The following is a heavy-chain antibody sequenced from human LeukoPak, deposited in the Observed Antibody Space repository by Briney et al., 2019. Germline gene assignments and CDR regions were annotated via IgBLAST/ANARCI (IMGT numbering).Heavy chain of an antibody. CDR1: GGSISSSSYY. D-gene: IGHD6-6*01. CDR2: IYYSGST. J-gene: IGHJ3*02. Sequence: SETLSLTCTVSGGSISSSSYYWGWIRQPPRKGLEWIGSIYYSGSTYYNPSLKSRVTISVDTSKNQFSLKLSSVTAADTAVYYCARDLSYDAFDIWGQGTMVTVSS. V-gene: IGHV4-39*07. CDR3: ARDLSYDAFDI.